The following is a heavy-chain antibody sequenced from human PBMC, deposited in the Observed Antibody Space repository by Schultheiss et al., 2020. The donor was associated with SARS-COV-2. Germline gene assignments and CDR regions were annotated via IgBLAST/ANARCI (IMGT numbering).Heavy chain of an antibody. CDR3: AKDSSGGKLYFDY. J-gene: IGHJ4*02. CDR1: GFTFSSYE. V-gene: IGHV3-30*04. Sequence: GGSLRLSCAASGFTFSSYEMNWVRQAPGKGLEWVAVISYDGSNKYYADSVKGRFTISRDNSKNTLYLQMNSLRAEDTAVYYCAKDSSGGKLYFDYWGQGTLVTVSS. CDR2: ISYDGSNK. D-gene: IGHD3-22*01.